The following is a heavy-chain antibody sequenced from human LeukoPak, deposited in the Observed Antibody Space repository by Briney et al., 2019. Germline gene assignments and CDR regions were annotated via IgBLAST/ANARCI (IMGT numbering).Heavy chain of an antibody. CDR3: ARVWDGSGSYYIAWGVFDY. Sequence: SVKVSCKASGGTFSSYVISWVRQAPGQGLEWMGGIIPIFGTANYAQKFQGRVTITADESTSTAYMELSSLRSEDTAVYYCARVWDGSGSYYIAWGVFDYSGQGTLVTVSS. CDR1: GGTFSSYV. J-gene: IGHJ4*02. V-gene: IGHV1-69*13. D-gene: IGHD3-10*01. CDR2: IIPIFGTA.